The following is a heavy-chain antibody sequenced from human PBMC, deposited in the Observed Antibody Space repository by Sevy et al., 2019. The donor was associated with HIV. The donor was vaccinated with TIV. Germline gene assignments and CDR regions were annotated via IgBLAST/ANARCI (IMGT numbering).Heavy chain of an antibody. V-gene: IGHV4-39*01. CDR1: GGSISSSSYY. Sequence: SETLSLTCTVSGGSISSSSYYWGWIRQPPGKGLEWIGSTYYSGSTYYNPSLKSRVTISVDTSKNQFSLKLSSVTAADTAVYYGARLYSSSWSDYWGQGTLVTVSS. CDR2: TYYSGST. D-gene: IGHD6-13*01. J-gene: IGHJ4*02. CDR3: ARLYSSSWSDY.